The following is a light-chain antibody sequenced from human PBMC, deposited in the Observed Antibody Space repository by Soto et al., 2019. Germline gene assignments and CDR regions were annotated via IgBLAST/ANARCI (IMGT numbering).Light chain of an antibody. CDR2: KAS. J-gene: IGKJ1*01. CDR3: QHYNSYSEA. Sequence: DIQMTQSPSTLSGSVGDRVTITCRASQTISSWLAWYQQKPGKAPKLLIYKASTLKSGVPSRFSGSGSGTGFTLTISSLQPDDFATYHCQHYNSYSEAFGQGTKVELK. V-gene: IGKV1-5*03. CDR1: QTISSW.